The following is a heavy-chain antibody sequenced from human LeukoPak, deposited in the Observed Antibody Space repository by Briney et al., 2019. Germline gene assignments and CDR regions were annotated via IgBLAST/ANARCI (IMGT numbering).Heavy chain of an antibody. Sequence: SETLSLTCTVSGGSISSYYWSWIRQPAGKGLEWIGRIYTSGSTNYNPSLKSRVTISVDTSKNQFSLKLSSVTAADTAVYYCARTKLLPCAFDIWGQGTMVTVSS. V-gene: IGHV4-4*07. CDR2: IYTSGST. CDR3: ARTKLLPCAFDI. J-gene: IGHJ3*02. CDR1: GGSISSYY. D-gene: IGHD3-10*01.